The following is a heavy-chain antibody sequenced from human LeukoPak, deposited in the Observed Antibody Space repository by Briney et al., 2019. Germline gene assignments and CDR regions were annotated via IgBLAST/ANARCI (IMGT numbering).Heavy chain of an antibody. Sequence: SETLSLTCTVSGGSISSSSYYWGWIRQPPGKGLEWIGSIYYSGSTYYNPSLKSRVTISVDTSKNQFSLKLNSVTPEDTAVYYCARGYSMVRGPTGSYYYYMDVWGKGTTVTISS. D-gene: IGHD3-10*01. V-gene: IGHV4-39*07. CDR3: ARGYSMVRGPTGSYYYYMDV. J-gene: IGHJ6*03. CDR2: IYYSGST. CDR1: GGSISSSSYY.